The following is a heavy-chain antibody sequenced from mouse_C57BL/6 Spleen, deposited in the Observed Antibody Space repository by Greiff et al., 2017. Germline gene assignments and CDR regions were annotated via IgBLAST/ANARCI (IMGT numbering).Heavy chain of an antibody. J-gene: IGHJ3*01. Sequence: QVQLKESGAELVRPGTSVKMSCKASGYTFTNYWIGWAKQRPGHGLEWIGDIYPGGGYTNYNEKFKGKATLTADKSSSTAYMQFSSLTSEDSAIYDCAMFYDYDGWFAYWGQGTLVTVSA. CDR2: IYPGGGYT. D-gene: IGHD2-4*01. V-gene: IGHV1-63*01. CDR1: GYTFTNYW. CDR3: AMFYDYDGWFAY.